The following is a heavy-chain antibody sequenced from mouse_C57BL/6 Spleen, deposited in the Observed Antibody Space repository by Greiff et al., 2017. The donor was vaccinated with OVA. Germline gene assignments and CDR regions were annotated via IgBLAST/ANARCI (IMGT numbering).Heavy chain of an antibody. CDR3: ARSIHDYGFFAY. Sequence: QVQLQQPGAELVKPGASVKLSCKASGYTFTSYWMQWVKQRPGQGLEWIGEIDPSDSYTNYNQQFKGKATLTVDTSSSTDYMQLSSLTSEDSAVYYCARSIHDYGFFAYWGQGTLVTVSA. V-gene: IGHV1-50*01. CDR2: IDPSDSYT. D-gene: IGHD2-4*01. J-gene: IGHJ3*01. CDR1: GYTFTSYW.